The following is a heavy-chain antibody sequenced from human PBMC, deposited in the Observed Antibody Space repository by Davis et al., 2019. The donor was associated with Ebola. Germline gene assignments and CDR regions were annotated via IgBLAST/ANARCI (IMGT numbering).Heavy chain of an antibody. CDR2: INIDGSST. Sequence: HTGGSLRLSCAASGFTFSSYWMHWVRQAPGKGLVWVSRINIDGSSTTYADSVKGRFTISRDNSKNTLYLQMSSLRAEDTAVYYCLTICSGSSCYSEGDNWFDPWGQGSLVTVSS. CDR1: GFTFSSYW. J-gene: IGHJ5*02. D-gene: IGHD2-15*01. CDR3: LTICSGSSCYSEGDNWFDP. V-gene: IGHV3-74*01.